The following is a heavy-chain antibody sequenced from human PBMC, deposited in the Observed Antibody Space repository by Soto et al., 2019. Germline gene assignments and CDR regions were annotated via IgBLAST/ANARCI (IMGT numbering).Heavy chain of an antibody. V-gene: IGHV4-34*01. J-gene: IGHJ6*04. CDR1: GGSFRGYY. CDR2: INHSGST. Sequence: PSETLSLTCAVYGGSFRGYYWSWIRQPPGKGLEWIGEINHSGSTNYNPSLKSRVTISVDTSKNQFSLKLTSVTAADTAVYYCARPKGMDVWGKGTPVTVSS. CDR3: ARPKGMDV.